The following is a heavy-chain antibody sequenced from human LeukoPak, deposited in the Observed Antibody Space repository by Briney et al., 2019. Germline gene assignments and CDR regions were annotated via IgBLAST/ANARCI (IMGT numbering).Heavy chain of an antibody. CDR3: ARERTYYYYYMDV. CDR1: GFTFSSYW. J-gene: IGHJ6*03. Sequence: GGSLRLSCAASGFTFSSYWMHWVRQAPEKGLVWVSRINSDGSSTSYADSVKGRFTISRDNAKNTLYLQMNSLRAEDTAVYYCARERTYYYYYMDVWGKGTTVTVSS. V-gene: IGHV3-74*01. CDR2: INSDGSST.